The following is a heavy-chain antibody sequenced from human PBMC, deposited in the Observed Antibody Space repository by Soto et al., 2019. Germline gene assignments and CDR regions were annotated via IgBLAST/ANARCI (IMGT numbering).Heavy chain of an antibody. CDR3: VRDRDRSTNCYFDY. V-gene: IGHV3-33*01. D-gene: IGHD2-2*01. J-gene: IGHJ4*02. Sequence: QVQLVESGGGVVQPGRSLRLSCAASGITFSSYGMHWVRQAPGKGLEWVAVIWYDGSNKYYADSVKGRFTISRDNSKNTLYLQMNSLRAEDTAVYYCVRDRDRSTNCYFDYWGQGTLVTVSS. CDR2: IWYDGSNK. CDR1: GITFSSYG.